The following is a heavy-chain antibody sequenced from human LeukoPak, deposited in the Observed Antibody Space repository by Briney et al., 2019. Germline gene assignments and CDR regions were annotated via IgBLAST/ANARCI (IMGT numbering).Heavy chain of an antibody. CDR1: GGSISSSSYY. V-gene: IGHV4-39*01. CDR3: ARHDGTYCGGDCYGGNFDY. D-gene: IGHD2-21*01. Sequence: SETLSLTCTVSGGSISSSSYYWGWIRQPPGKGLEWIGSIYYSGSTYYNPSLKSRVTISVDTSKNQFSLKLSSVTAADTAVYYCARHDGTYCGGDCYGGNFDYWGQGTLVTVSS. CDR2: IYYSGST. J-gene: IGHJ4*02.